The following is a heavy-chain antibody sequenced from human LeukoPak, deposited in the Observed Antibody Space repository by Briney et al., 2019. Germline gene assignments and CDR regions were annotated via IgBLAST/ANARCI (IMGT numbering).Heavy chain of an antibody. CDR2: IQGDGSNT. V-gene: IGHV3-74*01. D-gene: IGHD5-12*01. CDR3: ARGTSAGGPISPFDF. CDR1: GFIFNKNW. J-gene: IGHJ4*02. Sequence: PGGSLRLSCVASGFIFNKNWMHWVRQAPGKGLVWVSRIQGDGSNTNYADSVKGRFSISRDNVKNTVYPQLNSLRAEDTGIYYCARGTSAGGPISPFDFWGQGTVVTVSS.